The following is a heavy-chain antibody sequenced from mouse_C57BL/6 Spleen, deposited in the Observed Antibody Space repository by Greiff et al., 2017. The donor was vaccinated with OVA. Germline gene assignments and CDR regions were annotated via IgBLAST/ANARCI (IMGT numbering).Heavy chain of an antibody. J-gene: IGHJ4*01. D-gene: IGHD2-1*01. V-gene: IGHV1-82*01. CDR1: GYAFSSSW. CDR2: IYPGDGDT. Sequence: VQLQQSGPELVKPGASVKISCKASGYAFSSSWMNWVKQRPGKGLEWIGRIYPGDGDTNYNGKFKGKATLTADKSSSTAYMQRSSLTSEDSAVYFCARSNGNYVGYAMDYWGQGTSVTVSS. CDR3: ARSNGNYVGYAMDY.